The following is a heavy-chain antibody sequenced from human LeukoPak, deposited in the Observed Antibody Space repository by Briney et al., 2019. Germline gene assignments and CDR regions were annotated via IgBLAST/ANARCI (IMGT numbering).Heavy chain of an antibody. Sequence: PSQTLSLTCTVSGGSISSGGYYWSWIRQHPEKGLEWIGRIYTSGSTNYNPSLKSRVTMSVDTSKNQFSLKLSSVTAADTAVYYCAREIGGSGSYYRSGEFDYWGQGTLVTVSS. CDR2: IYTSGST. V-gene: IGHV4-61*02. CDR1: GGSISSGGYY. J-gene: IGHJ4*02. D-gene: IGHD3-10*01. CDR3: AREIGGSGSYYRSGEFDY.